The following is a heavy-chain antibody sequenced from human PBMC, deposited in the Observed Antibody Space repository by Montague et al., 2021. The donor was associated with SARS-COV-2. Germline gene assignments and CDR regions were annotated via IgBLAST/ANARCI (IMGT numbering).Heavy chain of an antibody. CDR2: INHGGST. CDR1: GTSFSGYY. D-gene: IGHD3-10*01. J-gene: IGHJ6*03. Sequence: SETLSLTCAVHGTSFSGYYWNWIRQPPGKGLEWIGEINHGGSTNYNPSLKSRLTISTDPSKNQFSLKLTSVAAADTAVYYCARLRDGVVPSPVLGVGPYYSYYYMDVWGRGTTV. V-gene: IGHV4-34*01. CDR3: ARLRDGVVPSPVLGVGPYYSYYYMDV.